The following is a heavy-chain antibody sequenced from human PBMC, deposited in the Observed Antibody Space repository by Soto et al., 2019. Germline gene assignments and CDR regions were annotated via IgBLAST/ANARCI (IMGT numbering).Heavy chain of an antibody. J-gene: IGHJ4*02. D-gene: IGHD3-9*01. CDR3: ARAPQTVVRYFDWSNDY. Sequence: QVQLVQSGAEVKKPGASVKVSCKASGYTFTSYAMHWARQAPGQRLEWMGWINAGNGNTKYSQKFQGRVTITRDTSASTAYMELSSLRSEDTAVYYCARAPQTVVRYFDWSNDYWGQGTLVTVSS. CDR1: GYTFTSYA. CDR2: INAGNGNT. V-gene: IGHV1-3*01.